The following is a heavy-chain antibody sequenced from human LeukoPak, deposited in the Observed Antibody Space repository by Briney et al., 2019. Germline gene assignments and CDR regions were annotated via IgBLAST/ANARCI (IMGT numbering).Heavy chain of an antibody. J-gene: IGHJ1*01. CDR3: ARHGGYSSPYLH. D-gene: IGHD6-13*01. Sequence: SETLSLTCTVPVGSISNYYWSWIRQPPGKGLECMGYIYYSGTTNYNPSLKSRVTISVDTSKNQFSLKLSSVTAADTAVYYCARHGGYSSPYLHWGQGTLVTVSS. CDR1: VGSISNYY. CDR2: IYYSGTT. V-gene: IGHV4-59*08.